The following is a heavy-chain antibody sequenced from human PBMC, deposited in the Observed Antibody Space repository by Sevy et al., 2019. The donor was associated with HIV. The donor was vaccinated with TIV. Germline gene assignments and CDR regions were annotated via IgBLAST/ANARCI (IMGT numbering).Heavy chain of an antibody. CDR2: LSGTGGST. CDR3: AKDLDIVAVAAAIRLSY. J-gene: IGHJ4*02. V-gene: IGHV3-23*01. CDR1: GFTFRNYA. Sequence: GGSLRLSCAASGFTFRNYAMSWVRQAPGKGLEWVSALSGTGGSTYYADSVKGRFTISRDNSKNTLYLQMNSLRVEDTAAYYCAKDLDIVAVAAAIRLSYWGQGTLVTVSS. D-gene: IGHD2-2*01.